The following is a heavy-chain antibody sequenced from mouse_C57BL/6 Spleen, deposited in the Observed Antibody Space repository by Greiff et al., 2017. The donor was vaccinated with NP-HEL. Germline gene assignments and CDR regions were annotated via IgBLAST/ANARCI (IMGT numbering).Heavy chain of an antibody. Sequence: QVQLKESGAELVRPGASVKLSCKASGYTFTDYYINWVKQRPGQGLEWIARIYPGSGNTYYNEKFKGKATLTAEKSSSTAYMQLSSLTSEDSAVYFCARGGLRPWGQGTTLTVSS. D-gene: IGHD3-2*02. CDR2: IYPGSGNT. CDR1: GYTFTDYY. J-gene: IGHJ2*01. V-gene: IGHV1-76*01. CDR3: ARGGLRP.